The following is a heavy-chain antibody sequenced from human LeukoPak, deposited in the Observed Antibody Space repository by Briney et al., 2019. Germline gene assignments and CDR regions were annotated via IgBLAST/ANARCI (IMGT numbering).Heavy chain of an antibody. J-gene: IGHJ3*02. CDR2: IIPIFGTS. CDR1: GGTFSSYA. Sequence: SVKVSCKASGGTFSSYAISWVRQAPGQGLEWMGGIIPIFGTSNYAQKLQGRVTITADESTSTAYMERSSLRSEDTAVYYCARPIRITRPPRPDAFDIWGQGQWSPSLQ. CDR3: ARPIRITRPPRPDAFDI. D-gene: IGHD1-20*01. V-gene: IGHV1-69*13.